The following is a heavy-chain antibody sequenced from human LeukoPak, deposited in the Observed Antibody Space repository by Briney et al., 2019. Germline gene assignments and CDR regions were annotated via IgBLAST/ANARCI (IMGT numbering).Heavy chain of an antibody. CDR2: ISGSGTGT. V-gene: IGHV3-23*01. Sequence: GGSLRLSCAASGFTFSSSAMGWVRQAPGKGLYWVSAISGSGTGTYYADSVKGRFTISRDNSKTTLYLQMNSLRAEDTAVYYCAKEGGTGTRFDYWGQGTLVTVSS. J-gene: IGHJ4*02. CDR1: GFTFSSSA. CDR3: AKEGGTGTRFDY. D-gene: IGHD1-7*01.